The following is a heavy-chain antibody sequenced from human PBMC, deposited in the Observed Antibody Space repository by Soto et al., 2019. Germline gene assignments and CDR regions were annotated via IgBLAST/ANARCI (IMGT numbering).Heavy chain of an antibody. Sequence: SETLSLTCAVYGGSFSGYYWSWIRQPPGKGLEWIGEINHSGSTNYNPSLKSRVTISVDTSKNQFSLKLSSVTAADTAVYYCARSTGGYSYGRFDYWGQGTLVTVS. CDR2: INHSGST. CDR3: ARSTGGYSYGRFDY. CDR1: GGSFSGYY. D-gene: IGHD5-18*01. V-gene: IGHV4-34*01. J-gene: IGHJ4*02.